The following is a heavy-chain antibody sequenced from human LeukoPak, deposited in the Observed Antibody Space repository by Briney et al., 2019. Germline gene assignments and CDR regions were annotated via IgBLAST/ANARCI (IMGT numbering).Heavy chain of an antibody. CDR3: AIPRGCSSTSCSIYYFDY. J-gene: IGHJ4*02. D-gene: IGHD2-2*01. CDR2: IIPIFGTA. Sequence: ASAKVSCKASGGTFSSYAISWVRQAPGQGLEWMGGIIPIFGTANYAQKFQGRVTITADESTSTAYMELSSLRSEDTAVYYCAIPRGCSSTSCSIYYFDYWGQGTLVTVSS. CDR1: GGTFSSYA. V-gene: IGHV1-69*01.